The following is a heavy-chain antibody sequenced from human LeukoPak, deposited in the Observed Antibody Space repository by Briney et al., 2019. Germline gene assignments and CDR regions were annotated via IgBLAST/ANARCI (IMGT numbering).Heavy chain of an antibody. CDR2: INPSGGST. V-gene: IGHV1-46*01. CDR3: ARDLEYCSSTSCYGPIDY. J-gene: IGHJ4*02. D-gene: IGHD2-2*01. CDR1: GYTFTSYY. Sequence: ASVKVSFKASGYTFTSYYMHWVRQAPGQGLEWMGIINPSGGSTSYAQKFQGRVTMTRDTSTSTVYMELSSLRSEDTAVYYCARDLEYCSSTSCYGPIDYWGQGTLVTVSS.